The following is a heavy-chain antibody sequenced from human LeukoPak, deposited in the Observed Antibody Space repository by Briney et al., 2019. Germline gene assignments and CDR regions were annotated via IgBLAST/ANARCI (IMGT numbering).Heavy chain of an antibody. J-gene: IGHJ4*02. CDR2: IWYDGSNK. Sequence: GGSLRLSCAASGFTFSSYGMHWVRQAPGKGLEWVAVIWYDGSNKYYADSVKGQFTISRDNSKNTLYLQMNSLRAEDTAVYYCAKGYFDWLSPDYWGQGTLVTVSS. D-gene: IGHD3-9*01. CDR3: AKGYFDWLSPDY. V-gene: IGHV3-33*06. CDR1: GFTFSSYG.